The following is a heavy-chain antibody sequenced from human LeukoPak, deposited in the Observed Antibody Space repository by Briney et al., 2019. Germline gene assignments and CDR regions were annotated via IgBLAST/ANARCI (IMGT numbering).Heavy chain of an antibody. D-gene: IGHD2-15*01. J-gene: IGHJ4*02. Sequence: PGGSLRLSCAASGFTFDDYAMHWVRQAPGKGLEWVSGISWNSGSIGYADSVKGRFTISKDNAKNSLYLQMNSLRAEDTALYYCAKVGGEDYWGQGTLVTVSS. V-gene: IGHV3-9*01. CDR1: GFTFDDYA. CDR2: ISWNSGSI. CDR3: AKVGGEDY.